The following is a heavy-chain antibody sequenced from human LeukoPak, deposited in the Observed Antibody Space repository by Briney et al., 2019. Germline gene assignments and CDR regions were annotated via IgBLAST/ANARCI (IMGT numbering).Heavy chain of an antibody. CDR3: ASGRGYSGYDTEYYYYYGMDV. CDR2: ISAYNGNT. Sequence: ASVKVSCKASGGTFSSYAISWVRQAPGQGLEWMGWISAYNGNTNYAQKLQGRVTMTTDTSTSTAYMELRSLRSDDTAVYYCASGRGYSGYDTEYYYYYGMDVWGQGTTVTVSS. D-gene: IGHD5-12*01. V-gene: IGHV1-18*01. J-gene: IGHJ6*02. CDR1: GGTFSSYA.